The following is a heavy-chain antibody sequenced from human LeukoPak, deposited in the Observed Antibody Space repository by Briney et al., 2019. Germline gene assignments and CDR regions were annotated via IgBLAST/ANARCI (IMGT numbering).Heavy chain of an antibody. CDR2: ISSSSSYI. Sequence: GGSLRLSCAASGFTFSSYSMNWVRQAPGKGLEWVSSISSSSSYIYYADSVKGRFTISRDNAKNSLYLQMNSLRAEDTAVYYCARGIMSSSWCDAFDIWGQGTMVTVSS. CDR1: GFTFSSYS. V-gene: IGHV3-21*01. D-gene: IGHD6-13*01. J-gene: IGHJ3*02. CDR3: ARGIMSSSWCDAFDI.